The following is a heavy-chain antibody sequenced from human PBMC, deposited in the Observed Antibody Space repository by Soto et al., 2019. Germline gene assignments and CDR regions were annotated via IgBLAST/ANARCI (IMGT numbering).Heavy chain of an antibody. Sequence: QVQLVESGGGVVQPGRSLRLSCAASGFTFSSYGMHWVRQAPGKGLEWVAVISYDGSNKYYADSVKGRFTISRDNSKNTLYLQMNSLRAEDTAVYYCAKEQWLVQSVPWDYWGQGTLVTVSS. J-gene: IGHJ4*02. V-gene: IGHV3-30*18. CDR2: ISYDGSNK. CDR1: GFTFSSYG. D-gene: IGHD6-19*01. CDR3: AKEQWLVQSVPWDY.